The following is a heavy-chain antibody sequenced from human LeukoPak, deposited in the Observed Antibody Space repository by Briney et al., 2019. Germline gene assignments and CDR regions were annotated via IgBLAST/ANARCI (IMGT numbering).Heavy chain of an antibody. CDR2: IYSDGST. J-gene: IGHJ4*02. V-gene: IGHV3-53*01. CDR1: GFSVSTSY. Sequence: PGGSRRLSCAASGFSVSTSYINWVRQAPGKGLEWGSVIYSDGSTKYADSVKARFTISRDNSKNTVYLQMKSLRVEDTAVYYCARGALDNWGQGTLVTVSS. CDR3: ARGALDN.